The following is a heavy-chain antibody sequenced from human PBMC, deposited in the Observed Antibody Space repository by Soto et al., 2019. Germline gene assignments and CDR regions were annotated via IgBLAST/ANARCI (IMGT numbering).Heavy chain of an antibody. Sequence: EVQLLESGGGLVQPGGSLRLSCVASGFTFSSFAMSWVRLAPGKGLEWVSTISDAGGNTYNADSVKGRFTISRDNSRNTLYLQMNSLRAEDTAIYYCAKQQKDYYGLDVWGQGTTVTVSS. J-gene: IGHJ6*02. CDR3: AKQQKDYYGLDV. CDR2: ISDAGGNT. V-gene: IGHV3-23*01. CDR1: GFTFSSFA.